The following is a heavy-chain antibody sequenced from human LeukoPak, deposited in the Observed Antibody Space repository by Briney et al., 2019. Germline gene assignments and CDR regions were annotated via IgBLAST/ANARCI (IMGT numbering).Heavy chain of an antibody. CDR3: AREKEWEGFGPSYYYYYGMDV. V-gene: IGHV1-69*01. D-gene: IGHD1-26*01. Sequence: ASVKVSCKASGGTFSSYAISWVRQAPGQGLEWMGGIIPIFGTANYAQKFQGRVTITADESTSTAYMELSSLRSEDTAVYYCAREKEWEGFGPSYYYYYGMDVWGQGTTVTVSS. CDR2: IIPIFGTA. J-gene: IGHJ6*02. CDR1: GGTFSSYA.